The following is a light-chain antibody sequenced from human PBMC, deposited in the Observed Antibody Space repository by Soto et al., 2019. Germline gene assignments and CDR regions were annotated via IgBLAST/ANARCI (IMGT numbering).Light chain of an antibody. Sequence: DIQMTQSQSSLSASVGNRVTITGQASQDMSNSLNWFRQKPGKAPKLLIYDTSNLETGVPSRFSGSGSGTDFSFTISSLQPEDIATYYCQQYDNLPYTFGQGTNLEIK. CDR3: QQYDNLPYT. CDR2: DTS. J-gene: IGKJ2*01. CDR1: QDMSNS. V-gene: IGKV1-33*01.